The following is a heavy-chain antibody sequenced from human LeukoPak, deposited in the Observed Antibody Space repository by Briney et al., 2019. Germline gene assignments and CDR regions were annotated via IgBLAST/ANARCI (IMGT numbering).Heavy chain of an antibody. J-gene: IGHJ3*02. CDR1: GFTFDDYA. CDR2: ISWNSGSI. V-gene: IGHV3-9*01. D-gene: IGHD4-17*01. CDR3: ARPQVNDYGDCGI. Sequence: GRSLRLSCAASGFTFDDYAMHWVRQAPGKGLEWVSGISWNSGSIGYADSVKGRFTISRDNAKNALLLQMNSLRAEDTAVYYCARPQVNDYGDCGIWGQGTMVAVSS.